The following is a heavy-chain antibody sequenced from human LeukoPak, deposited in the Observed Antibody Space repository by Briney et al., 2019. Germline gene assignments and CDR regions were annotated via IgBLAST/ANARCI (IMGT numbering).Heavy chain of an antibody. V-gene: IGHV4-38-2*02. CDR3: ARVLHAPYLIDS. Sequence: SDTLSLTCTVSDSSITSTYYWAWFRQPPGKGLEWIATVFRLQTVRTFYNPSLESRVTMSLDPSQNQFSLNLTSVTAADTALYFCARVLHAPYLIDSWGQGTLVTVSS. J-gene: IGHJ4*02. CDR2: VFRLQTVRT. D-gene: IGHD2-8*01. CDR1: DSSITSTYY.